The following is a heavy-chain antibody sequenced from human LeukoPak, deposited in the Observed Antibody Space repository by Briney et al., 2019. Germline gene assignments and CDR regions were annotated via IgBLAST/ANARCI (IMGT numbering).Heavy chain of an antibody. CDR3: ARGGQGEQLVQQDLDY. V-gene: IGHV1-18*04. D-gene: IGHD6-13*01. J-gene: IGHJ4*02. CDR2: ISAYNGNT. Sequence: AASVKVSCKASGYTFTGYYMHWVRQAPGQGLEWMGWISAYNGNTNYAQKLQGRVTMTTDTSTSTAYMELRSLRSDDTAVYYCARGGQGEQLVQQDLDYWGQGTLVTVSS. CDR1: GYTFTGYY.